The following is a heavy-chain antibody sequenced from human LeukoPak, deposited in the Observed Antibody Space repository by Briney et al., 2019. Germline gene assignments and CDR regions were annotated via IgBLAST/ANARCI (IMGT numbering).Heavy chain of an antibody. J-gene: IGHJ5*02. V-gene: IGHV1-2*02. Sequence: ASVRVSCKASGYTFTDYYVHWVRQAPGQGLEWMGWINANNGDTNYAQKFQGRVTMTRDNPISTAYMDLTRLRSDDTAVYYCARVSPIYQLFFWFDPWGQGTLVTVSS. CDR2: INANNGDT. D-gene: IGHD2-2*01. CDR3: ARVSPIYQLFFWFDP. CDR1: GYTFTDYY.